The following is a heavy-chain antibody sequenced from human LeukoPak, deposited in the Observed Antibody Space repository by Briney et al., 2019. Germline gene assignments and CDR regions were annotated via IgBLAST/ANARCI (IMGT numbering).Heavy chain of an antibody. CDR3: ASLDYYDSSGYLYY. V-gene: IGHV4-59*01. CDR2: IYYSGST. D-gene: IGHD3-22*01. Sequence: PSETLSLTCTVSGGSISSYYWSWIRQPPGKGLEWIGYIYYSGSTNYSPSLKSRVTISIDTSKNQFSLKLSSVTAADTAVYYCASLDYYDSSGYLYYWGQGTLVTVSS. CDR1: GGSISSYY. J-gene: IGHJ4*02.